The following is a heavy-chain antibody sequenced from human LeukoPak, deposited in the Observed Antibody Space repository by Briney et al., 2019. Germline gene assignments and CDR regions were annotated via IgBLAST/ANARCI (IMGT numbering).Heavy chain of an antibody. V-gene: IGHV1-18*01. D-gene: IGHD3-16*01. CDR1: GYTFTSYG. CDR2: ISAYNGNT. CDR3: ARVITFGGVIGWFDP. Sequence: ASVKVSCKASGYTFTSYGLTWVRQAPGQGLEWMGWISAYNGNTNYAQKLQGRVTMTTDTSTSTAYMELRSLRSDDTAVYYCARVITFGGVIGWFDPWGQGTLVTASS. J-gene: IGHJ5*02.